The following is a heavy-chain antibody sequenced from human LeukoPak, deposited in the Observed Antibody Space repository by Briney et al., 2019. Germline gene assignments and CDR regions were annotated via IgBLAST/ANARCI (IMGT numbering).Heavy chain of an antibody. CDR3: SRAYTQLGFDL. Sequence: GGSLTLSCTASGFTLGLYAMSWLRQATGKGLVWVGFIRNEAYGRTSEYSASVRYRVTISRDESKIIANLQINSLKAADTAVYYCSRAYTQLGFDLWGQGTLVTVSS. CDR2: IRNEAYGRTS. J-gene: IGHJ5*02. V-gene: IGHV3-49*03. CDR1: GFTLGLYA. D-gene: IGHD2-2*01.